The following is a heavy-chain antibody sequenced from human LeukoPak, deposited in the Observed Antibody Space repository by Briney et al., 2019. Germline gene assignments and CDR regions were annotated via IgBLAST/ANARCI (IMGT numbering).Heavy chain of an antibody. CDR2: INPGGIST. V-gene: IGHV1-46*01. CDR3: ARRYGDHAWYFDL. J-gene: IGHJ2*01. D-gene: IGHD4-17*01. Sequence: ASVKVSCKASGYTFTNYYMHWVRQAPGQGLEWMGIINPGGISTSYAQKFQGRVTMTRDTSTSTVYVELSSLRSDDTAVYFCARRYGDHAWYFDLWGRGTLITVSS. CDR1: GYTFTNYY.